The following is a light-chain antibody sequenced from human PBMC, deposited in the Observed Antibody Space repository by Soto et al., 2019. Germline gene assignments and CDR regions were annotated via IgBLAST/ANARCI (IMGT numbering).Light chain of an antibody. CDR1: QSVGSNY. CDR2: GSS. Sequence: EIVMTQSPGTLSLSPGERATLSCRASQSVGSNYLAWYQQKPGQAPRLLIYGSSSRATGIPDRFSGSGSGTDFTLTISRLEPEDFAVYYCQQYGSSLRTFGQGTKVEVQ. CDR3: QQYGSSLRT. V-gene: IGKV3-20*01. J-gene: IGKJ1*01.